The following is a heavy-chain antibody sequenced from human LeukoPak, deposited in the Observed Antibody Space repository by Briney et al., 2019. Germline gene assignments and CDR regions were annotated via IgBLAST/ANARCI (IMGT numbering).Heavy chain of an antibody. CDR3: ARAGIAVAGSRYYFDY. V-gene: IGHV4-59*01. J-gene: IGHJ4*02. CDR2: IYYSGST. D-gene: IGHD6-19*01. CDR1: GGSISSYY. Sequence: SETLSLTCTVSGGSISSYYWSWIRQSPGEGLECIGYIYYSGSTNYNPSLKSRVTISLDTSKNQFSLKLSSVTAADTAVYYCARAGIAVAGSRYYFDYWGQGTLVTVSS.